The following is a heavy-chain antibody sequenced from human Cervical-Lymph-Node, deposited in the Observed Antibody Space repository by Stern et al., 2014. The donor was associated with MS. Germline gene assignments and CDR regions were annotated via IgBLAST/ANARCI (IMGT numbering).Heavy chain of an antibody. V-gene: IGHV4-30-2*01. Sequence: QVQLVESGSGLVKPSQTLSLTCAVSGASISIGGFSWSWIRQPPGKGLEWIGFIYHSGNTYYNPSLKSRVTISIDRSKNHFSLRLNSVTAADTAVYYCARSSDYGDYGANYYGMDVWGQGTTVTVSS. CDR2: IYHSGNT. D-gene: IGHD4-17*01. CDR1: GASISIGGFS. CDR3: ARSSDYGDYGANYYGMDV. J-gene: IGHJ6*02.